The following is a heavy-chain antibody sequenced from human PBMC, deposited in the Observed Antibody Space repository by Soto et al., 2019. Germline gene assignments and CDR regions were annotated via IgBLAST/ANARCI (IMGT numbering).Heavy chain of an antibody. CDR3: ARDDSGFSGSHYIDYFNY. Sequence: ASVKVSCKAFGGTFSSYGISWVRQAPGQGLEWMGGIIPIFGTASYAQKFQGRVTFTRDTSAGTVYMQLSSLTSEDTAVYYCARDDSGFSGSHYIDYFNYWGQGALVTVSS. J-gene: IGHJ4*02. CDR2: IIPIFGTA. V-gene: IGHV1-69*05. CDR1: GGTFSSYG. D-gene: IGHD1-26*01.